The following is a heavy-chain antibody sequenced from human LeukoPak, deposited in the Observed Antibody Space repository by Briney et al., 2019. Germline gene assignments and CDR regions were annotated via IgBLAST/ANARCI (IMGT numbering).Heavy chain of an antibody. D-gene: IGHD3-9*01. CDR2: INHSGST. J-gene: IGHJ5*02. CDR3: ARESTGYDILTGYYMKLNWFDP. CDR1: GGSFSGYY. V-gene: IGHV4-34*01. Sequence: PSETLSLTCAVYGGSFSGYYWSWIRQPPGKGLEWIGEINHSGSTNYNPSLKSRVTISVDTSKNQFSLKLSSVTAADTAVDYCARESTGYDILTGYYMKLNWFDPWGQGTLVTVSS.